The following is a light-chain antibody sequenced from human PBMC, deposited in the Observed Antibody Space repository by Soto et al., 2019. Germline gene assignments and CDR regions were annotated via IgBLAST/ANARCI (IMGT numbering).Light chain of an antibody. V-gene: IGKV3-20*01. CDR2: GAS. CDR1: QSVSSSY. Sequence: EIVLTQSPGTLSLSPGERATLSCRASQSVSSSYLAWYQQKPGQARRLLIYGASSRATGIPDRFSGSGSGTDFTLTISRLEPDDFAVYYCQQYGSSPTFGGGTKVEIK. J-gene: IGKJ4*01. CDR3: QQYGSSPT.